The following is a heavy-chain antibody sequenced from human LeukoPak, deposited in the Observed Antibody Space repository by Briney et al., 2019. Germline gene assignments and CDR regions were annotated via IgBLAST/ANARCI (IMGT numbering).Heavy chain of an antibody. J-gene: IGHJ4*02. D-gene: IGHD5-12*01. V-gene: IGHV3-7*01. CDR2: IKQDGSEK. CDR1: GFTFSRYW. CDR3: ARERLIVPTNQYYFDY. Sequence: GGSLRLSCAASGFTFSRYWMRWVRPAPGKGLGWVANIKQDGSEKYYVDSVRGRFTISRDNAKNSLYLQMNGLRVEDTAVYYCARERLIVPTNQYYFDYWGQGNLVTVSS.